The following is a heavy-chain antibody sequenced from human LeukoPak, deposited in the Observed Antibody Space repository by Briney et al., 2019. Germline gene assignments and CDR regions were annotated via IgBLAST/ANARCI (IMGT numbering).Heavy chain of an antibody. CDR1: GLTFSSYG. J-gene: IGHJ4*02. CDR3: ARGSNSWVVMDY. CDR2: VWYDGSNK. V-gene: IGHV3-33*08. D-gene: IGHD6-13*01. Sequence: GGSLRLSCAASGLTFSSYGMHWVRQAPGKGLEWVAVVWYDGSNKYCADSMKGRFTISRDNSKNTLYLQMNSLRAEDTAIYYCARGSNSWVVMDYWGQGTLVTVSS.